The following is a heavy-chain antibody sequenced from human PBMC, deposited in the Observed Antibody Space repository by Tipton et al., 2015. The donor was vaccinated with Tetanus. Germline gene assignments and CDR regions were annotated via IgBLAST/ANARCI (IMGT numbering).Heavy chain of an antibody. CDR3: ARVIRRSMIGYGVFDS. V-gene: IGHV3-21*06. Sequence: SLRLSCAASGFTFSTYSMNWVRQAPGKGLQWVSSISLSSSYIDYADSVQGRFTISRDNAENSLFLQMTSLRDEDTALYFCARVIRRSMIGYGVFDSWGQGTLVAVSS. D-gene: IGHD4-17*01. CDR1: GFTFSTYS. CDR2: ISLSSSYI. J-gene: IGHJ4*02.